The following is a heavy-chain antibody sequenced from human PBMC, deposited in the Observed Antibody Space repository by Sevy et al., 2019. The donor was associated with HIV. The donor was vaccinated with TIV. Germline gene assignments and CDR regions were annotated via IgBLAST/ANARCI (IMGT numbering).Heavy chain of an antibody. CDR2: FYDGGRFSSAGTS. V-gene: IGHV4-4*07. Sequence: SETLSLICNVSVASVSDYYWAWIRQPAGKGLEGIGRFYDGGRFSSAGTSKYNPSLKSRVSMSVDTSKNQVSLKVTSVTAADTAVYYCARDGQYGLDVWGQGTTVTVSS. CDR3: ARDGQYGLDV. J-gene: IGHJ6*02. CDR1: VASVSDYY.